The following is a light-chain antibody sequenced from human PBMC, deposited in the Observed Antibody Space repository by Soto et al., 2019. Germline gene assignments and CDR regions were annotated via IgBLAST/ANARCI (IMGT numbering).Light chain of an antibody. CDR3: ETWDSNTHTV. V-gene: IGLV4-60*02. J-gene: IGLJ3*02. Sequence: QPVLTQSSSASASLGSSVKLTCTLSSGHSSYIIAWHQQQPGKAPRYLMKLEGSGSYNKGSGVPDRFSGSSSGADRYLTISTLQFEDEADSYCETWDSNTHTVFGGGTKVTVI. CDR2: LEGSGSY. CDR1: SGHSSYI.